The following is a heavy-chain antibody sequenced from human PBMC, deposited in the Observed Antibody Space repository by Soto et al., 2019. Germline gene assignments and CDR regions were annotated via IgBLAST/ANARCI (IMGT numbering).Heavy chain of an antibody. D-gene: IGHD3-10*01. CDR3: VRGKEAGVWFDP. CDR1: GFTFSHHS. J-gene: IGHJ5*02. Sequence: SVQVSCKASGFTFSHHSIHWVRQAPGQRLEWMGWINSDTGYTKYSQKFQARLTITWDSSAKTAYMELSSLQSEDTAVYYCVRGKEAGVWFDPWGQGTLVTVSS. CDR2: INSDTGYT. V-gene: IGHV1-3*04.